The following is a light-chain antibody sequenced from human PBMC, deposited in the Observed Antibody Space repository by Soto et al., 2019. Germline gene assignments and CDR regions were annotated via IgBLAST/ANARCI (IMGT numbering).Light chain of an antibody. V-gene: IGLV2-14*01. CDR1: SSDVGGYNY. Sequence: QSALTQPASVSGSPGQSITISCTGTSSDVGGYNYVSWYQQHPGKAPKLMIYEVSNRPSGVSNRFSGSKSANTASLTISGVQDDDEADYYCSSYTSSSTPVVFGEGTKVTVL. CDR2: EVS. CDR3: SSYTSSSTPVV. J-gene: IGLJ2*01.